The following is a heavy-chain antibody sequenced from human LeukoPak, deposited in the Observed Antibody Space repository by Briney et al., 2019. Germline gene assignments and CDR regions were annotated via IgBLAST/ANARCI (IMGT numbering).Heavy chain of an antibody. CDR2: INPSGGST. Sequence: ASVKVSRKASGYTFTSYYMHWVRQAPGQGLEWMGIINPSGGSTSYAQKFQGRVTMTRDTSTSTVYMELSSLRSEDTAVYYCARVLSGDYHRGDYWYFDLWGRGTLVTVSS. D-gene: IGHD4-17*01. J-gene: IGHJ2*01. CDR3: ARVLSGDYHRGDYWYFDL. CDR1: GYTFTSYY. V-gene: IGHV1-46*01.